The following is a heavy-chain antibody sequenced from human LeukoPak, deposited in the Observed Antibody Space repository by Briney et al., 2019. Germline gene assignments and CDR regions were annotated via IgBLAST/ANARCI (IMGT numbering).Heavy chain of an antibody. D-gene: IGHD2-15*01. CDR1: GFTFSNYG. V-gene: IGHV3-33*01. CDR2: IWYDGSIK. CDR3: ARYCSGGTCKLGYYYYGMDV. Sequence: GGSLRLSCAASGFTFSNYGMHWVRQAPGKGLEWVAVIWYDGSIKYYADSVKGRFSISRDNSKNTLYLQMNSLRAEDTAVYYCARYCSGGTCKLGYYYYGMDVWGQGTTITVSS. J-gene: IGHJ6*02.